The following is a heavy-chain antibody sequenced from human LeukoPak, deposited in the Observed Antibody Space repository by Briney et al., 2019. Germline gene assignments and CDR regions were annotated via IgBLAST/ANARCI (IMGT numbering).Heavy chain of an antibody. V-gene: IGHV3-21*01. CDR2: ISSSSSYI. CDR1: GFTFSSYS. D-gene: IGHD6-13*01. J-gene: IGHJ6*02. Sequence: EPGGSLRLSCAASGFTFSSYSMNWVRQAPVKGLEWVSSISSSSSYIYYADSVKGRFTISRDNAKNSLYLQMNSLRAEDTAAYYCARDLVIAAAGRIYYYYGMDVWGQGTTVTVSS. CDR3: ARDLVIAAAGRIYYYYGMDV.